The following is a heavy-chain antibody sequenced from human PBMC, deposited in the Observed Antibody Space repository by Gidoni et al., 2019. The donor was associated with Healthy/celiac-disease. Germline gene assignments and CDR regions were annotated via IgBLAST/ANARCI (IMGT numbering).Heavy chain of an antibody. D-gene: IGHD2-2*01. J-gene: IGHJ4*02. CDR3: ARAGGVIVVVPAALYYFDY. CDR2: INPSGGST. V-gene: IGHV1-46*01. Sequence: QVQLVQSGAEVKKPGASVKVSCKASGYTFTSYYMHWVRQAPGQGLEWMGIINPSGGSTSYAQKFQGRVTMTRDTSTSTVYMELSSLRSEDTAVYYCARAGGVIVVVPAALYYFDYWGQGTLVTVSS. CDR1: GYTFTSYY.